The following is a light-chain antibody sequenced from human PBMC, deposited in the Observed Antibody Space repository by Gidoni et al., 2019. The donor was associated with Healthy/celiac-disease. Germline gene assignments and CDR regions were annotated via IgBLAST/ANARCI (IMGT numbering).Light chain of an antibody. V-gene: IGKV3-11*01. CDR3: QQRSNWPRELT. Sequence: EIVLPQSPATLSLSPGERATLSCRASQSVSSYLAWYQQKPGQAPRLLIYDASNRATGIPARFSGSGSGTDFTLTISSLEPEDFAVYYCQQRSNWPRELTFGGGTKVEIK. J-gene: IGKJ4*01. CDR2: DAS. CDR1: QSVSSY.